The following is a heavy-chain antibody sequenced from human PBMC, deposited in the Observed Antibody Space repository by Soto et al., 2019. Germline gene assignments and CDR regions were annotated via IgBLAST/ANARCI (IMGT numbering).Heavy chain of an antibody. CDR1: GGTFSSYA. D-gene: IGHD5-18*01. V-gene: IGHV1-69*13. CDR2: IIPIFGTA. J-gene: IGHJ6*02. Sequence: SVKVSCKASGGTFSSYAISWVRQAPGQGLEWMGGIIPIFGTANYAQKFQGRVTITADESTSTAYMELSSLRSEDTAVYYCARMGAKGTAMASASYYYYGMDVWGQGTTVTVSS. CDR3: ARMGAKGTAMASASYYYYGMDV.